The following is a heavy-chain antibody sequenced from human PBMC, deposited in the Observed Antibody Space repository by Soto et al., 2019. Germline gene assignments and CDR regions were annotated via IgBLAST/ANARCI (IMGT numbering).Heavy chain of an antibody. CDR3: AKDHTTTPSYGMDV. CDR1: GFTFSSCA. J-gene: IGHJ6*02. D-gene: IGHD1-26*01. Sequence: QVQLVESGGGVVQPGRSLRLSCAASGFTFSSCAMHWVRQAPGKGLDWVAVISYDGSNKYYADSVEGRFTISRDNSKNTLYLQMNSLRPEDTAVYYCAKDHTTTPSYGMDVWGQGTTVTVSS. CDR2: ISYDGSNK. V-gene: IGHV3-30-3*01.